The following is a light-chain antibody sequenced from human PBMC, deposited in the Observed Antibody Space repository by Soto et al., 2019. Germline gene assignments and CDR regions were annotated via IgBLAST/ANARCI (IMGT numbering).Light chain of an antibody. CDR2: GAS. CDR3: QQSYSSPRT. CDR1: ESISSY. V-gene: IGKV1-39*01. Sequence: GDRVTITCRASESISSYVNWYQQRPGKAPKVLIYGASSLQSGVPSRFSGRGSGTDFTLTISSLQPEDFATYSCQQSYSSPRTFGQGTKVDI. J-gene: IGKJ1*01.